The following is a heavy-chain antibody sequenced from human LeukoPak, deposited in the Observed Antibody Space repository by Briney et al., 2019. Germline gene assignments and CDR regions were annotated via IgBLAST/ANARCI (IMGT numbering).Heavy chain of an antibody. D-gene: IGHD5-18*01. CDR3: ARGDTAMVTFDY. CDR1: GGSISSSSYY. CDR2: IYYSGST. Sequence: SETLSLTCTVSGGSISSSSYYWSWIRQHPGKGLEWIGYIYYSGSTYYNPSLKSRVTISVDTSKNQFSLKLSSVTAADTAVYYCARGDTAMVTFDYWGQGTLVTASS. V-gene: IGHV4-31*03. J-gene: IGHJ4*02.